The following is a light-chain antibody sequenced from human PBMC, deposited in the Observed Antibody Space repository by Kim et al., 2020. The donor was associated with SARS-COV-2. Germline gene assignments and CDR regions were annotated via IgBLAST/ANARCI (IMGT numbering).Light chain of an antibody. CDR2: YDD. CDR3: AAWDDSLNGVI. CDR1: SSNIGNNA. V-gene: IGLV1-36*01. J-gene: IGLJ2*01. Sequence: QSVLPQPLPVSEAPRQRVTISCSGSSSNIGNNAVNWYQQLPGKAPKLLIYYDDLLPSGVSDRFSGSKSGTSASLAISGLQSEDEADYYGAAWDDSLNGVIFGGGAQLTVL.